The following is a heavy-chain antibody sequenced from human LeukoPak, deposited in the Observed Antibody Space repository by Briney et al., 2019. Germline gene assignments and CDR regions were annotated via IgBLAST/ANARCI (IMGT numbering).Heavy chain of an antibody. J-gene: IGHJ5*02. CDR3: ARAKLRNWFDP. CDR1: GGSISGYS. V-gene: IGHV4-59*01. D-gene: IGHD1-1*01. Sequence: SETLSLTCTVSGGSISGYSWSWIRQPPGKGLECIGYIYYSGSTNYNPSLKSRVTMSVDTSKNQFSLSLSSVTAADTAVYYCARAKLRNWFDPWGRGTLVTVSS. CDR2: IYYSGST.